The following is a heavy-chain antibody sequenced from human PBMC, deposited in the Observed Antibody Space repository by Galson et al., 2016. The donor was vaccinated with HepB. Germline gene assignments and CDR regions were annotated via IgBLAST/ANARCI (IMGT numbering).Heavy chain of an antibody. CDR2: IPYDGSEN. Sequence: SLRLSCAGSGYVFSTYAMHWVRQAPGKGLEWVAVIPYDGSENYYANPVKGRFTISRGNSKNTLYLQMNSLRPQDSAVYYCARGATSYGRYYYGLDLWGQGTTVSVSS. CDR3: ARGATSYGRYYYGLDL. D-gene: IGHD3-10*01. V-gene: IGHV3-30*04. CDR1: GYVFSTYA. J-gene: IGHJ6*02.